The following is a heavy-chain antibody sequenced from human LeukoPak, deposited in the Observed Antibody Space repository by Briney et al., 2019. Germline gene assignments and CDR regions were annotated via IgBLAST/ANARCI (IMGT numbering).Heavy chain of an antibody. J-gene: IGHJ4*02. Sequence: GGSLRLSCAASGFIFSDYGMSWARQAPGKGLEWVSVISSTGGNTYYADSVKGRFTVSRDNSKNTVYLQMNSLRAEDTALYYCSKEGSDDYYFDYWGQGTLLTVSS. CDR3: SKEGSDDYYFDY. CDR2: ISSTGGNT. D-gene: IGHD2-21*02. CDR1: GFIFSDYG. V-gene: IGHV3-23*01.